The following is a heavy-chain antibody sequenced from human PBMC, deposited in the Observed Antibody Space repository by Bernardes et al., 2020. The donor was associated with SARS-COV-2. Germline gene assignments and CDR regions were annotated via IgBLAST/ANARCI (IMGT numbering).Heavy chain of an antibody. J-gene: IGHJ5*02. CDR2: ISHSGST. D-gene: IGHD2-2*01. V-gene: IGHV4-34*01. Sequence: SEPLSLTCAVSGGSLNGYYWSWIRQPPGKGLEWIGEISHSGSTNYNPSLKSRVTISVDTSKNQFSLKLRSVTAADTAVYYCARGYCTSTACPALNWFDPWGQGTLVTVSS. CDR1: GGSLNGYY. CDR3: ARGYCTSTACPALNWFDP.